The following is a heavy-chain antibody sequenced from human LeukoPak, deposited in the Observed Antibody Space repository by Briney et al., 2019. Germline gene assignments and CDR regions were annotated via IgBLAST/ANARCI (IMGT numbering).Heavy chain of an antibody. D-gene: IGHD2-2*01. J-gene: IGHJ4*02. CDR3: ARGDCSSTSCPFDY. Sequence: ETLSLTCTVSGGSISSYYWSWIRQPPGKGLEWIGYIYYSGSTNYNPSLKSRVTISVDTSKNQFSLKLSSVTAADTAVYYCARGDCSSTSCPFDYWGQGTLVTVSS. CDR1: GGSISSYY. CDR2: IYYSGST. V-gene: IGHV4-59*01.